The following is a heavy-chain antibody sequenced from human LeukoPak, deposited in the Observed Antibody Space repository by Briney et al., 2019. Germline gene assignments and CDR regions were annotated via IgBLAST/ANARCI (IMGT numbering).Heavy chain of an antibody. V-gene: IGHV3-23*01. Sequence: PGGSLRLSCAASGFTFSSYAMSWVRQAPGKGLEWVSAISGSGGSTYYADSVKGWFTISRDNSKNTLYLQMNSLRAEDTAVYYCAKVGARTTVTTGDYWGQGTLVTVSS. CDR2: ISGSGGST. J-gene: IGHJ4*02. D-gene: IGHD4-17*01. CDR3: AKVGARTTVTTGDY. CDR1: GFTFSSYA.